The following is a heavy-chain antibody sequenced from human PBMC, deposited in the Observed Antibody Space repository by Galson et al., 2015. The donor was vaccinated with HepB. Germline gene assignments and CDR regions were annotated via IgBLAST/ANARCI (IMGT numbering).Heavy chain of an antibody. CDR3: ARSGAYSHLLDY. Sequence: SLRLSCAASGFSFGDYAMHWVRQVPGKGLEWVSGISWNRATIGYADSVKGRFTISRVNAKNSLYLQMNSLRAEDTAFYHCARSGAYSHLLDYWGQGTLVTVSS. CDR1: GFSFGDYA. CDR2: ISWNRATI. D-gene: IGHD3-16*01. V-gene: IGHV3-9*01. J-gene: IGHJ4*02.